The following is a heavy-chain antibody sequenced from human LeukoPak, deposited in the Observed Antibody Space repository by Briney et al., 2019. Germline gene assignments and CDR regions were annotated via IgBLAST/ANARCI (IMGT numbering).Heavy chain of an antibody. J-gene: IGHJ3*02. V-gene: IGHV3-21*01. CDR1: GFTFGSYA. CDR2: ISSSSSYI. CDR3: AREAPGAFDI. Sequence: PGGSLRLSCAASGFTFGSYAMSWVRQAPGKGLEWVSSISSSSSYIYYADSVKGRFTISRDNAKNSLYLQMNSLRAEDTAVYYCAREAPGAFDIWGQGTMVTVSS.